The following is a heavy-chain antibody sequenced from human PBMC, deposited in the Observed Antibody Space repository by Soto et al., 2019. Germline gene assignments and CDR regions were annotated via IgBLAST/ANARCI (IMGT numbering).Heavy chain of an antibody. Sequence: GGSLRLSCAAPGFTFSSYAMSWVRQAPGKGLEWVSAISGSGGSTYYADSVKGRFTISRDNSKNTLYLQMNSLRAEDTAVYYCAKDHYGTPTYYFDYWGQGTLVTVSS. CDR2: ISGSGGST. D-gene: IGHD4-17*01. J-gene: IGHJ4*02. CDR3: AKDHYGTPTYYFDY. CDR1: GFTFSSYA. V-gene: IGHV3-23*01.